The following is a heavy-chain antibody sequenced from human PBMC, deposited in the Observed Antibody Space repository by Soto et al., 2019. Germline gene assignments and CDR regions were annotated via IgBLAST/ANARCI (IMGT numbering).Heavy chain of an antibody. CDR3: ARDFLVRSGWDVVGVPDY. CDR1: GYSISIGYY. V-gene: IGHV4-38-2*02. D-gene: IGHD2-15*01. J-gene: IGHJ4*02. Sequence: AETLSLTCAFSGYSISIGYYWGWVRQPPVKGLEWIGSIYHSGSTYYNPSLKSRVTISVDTSKNQFSLKLSSVTAADTAVYYCARDFLVRSGWDVVGVPDYWGRGTLVTVSS. CDR2: IYHSGST.